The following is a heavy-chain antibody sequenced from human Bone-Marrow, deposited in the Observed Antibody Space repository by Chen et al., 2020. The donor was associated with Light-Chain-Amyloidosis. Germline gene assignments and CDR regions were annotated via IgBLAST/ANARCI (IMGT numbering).Heavy chain of an antibody. CDR2: ISHSGST. CDR1: GGSLSGNSW. Sequence: QVQLPSSFPFLVKPSGTLSLPCDVSGGSLSGNSWWTWVRQSPGKGLEWIGEISHSGSTSYNPFLRSRVTLSIDTSRDRFSRKRKGGTAADTAVYYCARGDGGGACFYWPFDRWGRGTLVSVSS. D-gene: IGHD2-21*02. CDR3: ARGDGGGACFYWPFDR. J-gene: IGHJ2*01. V-gene: IGHV4-4*02.